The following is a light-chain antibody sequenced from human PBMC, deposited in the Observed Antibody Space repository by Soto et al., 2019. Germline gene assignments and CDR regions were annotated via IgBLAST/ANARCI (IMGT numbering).Light chain of an antibody. J-gene: IGKJ2*01. CDR3: QQYGRSPLLYT. CDR1: QSVTSNY. CDR2: GAS. V-gene: IGKV3-20*01. Sequence: EIVLTQSPGTLSLSPGEGATLSCRASQSVTSNYLAWYQQKPGQAPRLLIYGASTRAAGVPDRFSGSGCGTDFTLTITRLEPEDFAVYYCQQYGRSPLLYTFGQGTKLGVK.